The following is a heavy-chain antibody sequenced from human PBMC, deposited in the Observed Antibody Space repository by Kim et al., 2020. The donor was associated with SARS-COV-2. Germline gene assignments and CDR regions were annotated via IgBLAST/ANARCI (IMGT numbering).Heavy chain of an antibody. CDR2: INSDGSST. V-gene: IGHV3-74*01. CDR3: ARAECGGDCPFDY. Sequence: GGSLRLSCAASGFTFSSYWMHWVRQAPGKGLVWVSRINSDGSSTSYADSVKGRFTISRDNAKNTLYLQMNSLRAEDTAVYYCARAECGGDCPFDYWGQGTLVTVSS. CDR1: GFTFSSYW. D-gene: IGHD2-21*02. J-gene: IGHJ4*02.